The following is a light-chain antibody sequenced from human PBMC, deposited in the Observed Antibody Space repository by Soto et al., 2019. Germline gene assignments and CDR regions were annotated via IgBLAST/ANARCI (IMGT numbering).Light chain of an antibody. CDR2: AAS. J-gene: IGKJ4*01. V-gene: IGKV3-15*01. CDR3: QQYNNWPLT. Sequence: EIVMTQSPATLSVSPGERATLSCGASQSVNSHLAWYQQKPGQAPRLLIYAASTRATGIPARFSGSESGTEFTLTISSLQSEDFAVYYCQQYNNWPLTFGGGTKVEFK. CDR1: QSVNSH.